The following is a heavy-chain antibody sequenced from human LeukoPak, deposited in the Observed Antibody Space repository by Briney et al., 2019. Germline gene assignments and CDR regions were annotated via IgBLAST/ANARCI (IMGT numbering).Heavy chain of an antibody. CDR3: AKDGWGGVAAYFLDY. D-gene: IGHD2-8*02. V-gene: IGHV3-30*18. J-gene: IGHJ4*02. CDR1: GFTVSSNY. CDR2: VSFHRQNE. Sequence: PGGSLRLSCAASGFTVSSNYMSWVRQAPGKGLEWIAVVSFHRQNENYGDPVKGRFTISRDNSKNTVYLQMNRLTSDDTAVYYCAKDGWGGVAAYFLDYWGQGTLVTVSS.